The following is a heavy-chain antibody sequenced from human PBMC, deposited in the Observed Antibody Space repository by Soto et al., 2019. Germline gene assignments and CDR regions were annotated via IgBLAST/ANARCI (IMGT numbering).Heavy chain of an antibody. CDR3: ASQPIYCTNGVCSTYYYYYGMDV. Sequence: XSVKVSCKASGYTFTSYGISWVRQAPGQGLEWVGWISAYNGNTNYAQKLQGRVTMTTDTSTSTAYMELRSLRSDDTAVYYCASQPIYCTNGVCSTYYYYYGMDVWGQGTTVTVSS. D-gene: IGHD2-8*01. CDR1: GYTFTSYG. V-gene: IGHV1-18*04. CDR2: ISAYNGNT. J-gene: IGHJ6*02.